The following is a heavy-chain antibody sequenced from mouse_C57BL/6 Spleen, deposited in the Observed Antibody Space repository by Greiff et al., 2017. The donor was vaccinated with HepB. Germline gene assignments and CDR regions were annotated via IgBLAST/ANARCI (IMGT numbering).Heavy chain of an antibody. CDR1: GFTFSDYG. CDR2: ISSGSSTI. Sequence: EVNVVESGGGLVKPGGSLKLSCAASGFTFSDYGMHWVRQAPEKGLEWVAYISSGSSTIYYADTVKGRFTISRDNAKNTLFLQMTSLRSEDTAMYYCARPPYYYGSSYYAMDHWGQGTSVTVSS. J-gene: IGHJ4*01. CDR3: ARPPYYYGSSYYAMDH. V-gene: IGHV5-17*01. D-gene: IGHD1-1*01.